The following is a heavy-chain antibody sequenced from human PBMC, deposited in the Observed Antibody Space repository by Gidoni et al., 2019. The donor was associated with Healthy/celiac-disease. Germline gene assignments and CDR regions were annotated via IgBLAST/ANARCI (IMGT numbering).Heavy chain of an antibody. CDR2: IYYSGST. Sequence: QLQLQESGPGLVKPSETLSLTCTVPGGSISSSSYYWGWIRQPPGKGLEWIGNIYYSGSTYYNPSLKSRVTISADTSKKQFSLKLSSVTAADTAVYYCVISSGGMDVWGQGTTVTVSS. CDR3: VISSGGMDV. D-gene: IGHD6-25*01. V-gene: IGHV4-39*01. J-gene: IGHJ6*02. CDR1: GGSISSSSYY.